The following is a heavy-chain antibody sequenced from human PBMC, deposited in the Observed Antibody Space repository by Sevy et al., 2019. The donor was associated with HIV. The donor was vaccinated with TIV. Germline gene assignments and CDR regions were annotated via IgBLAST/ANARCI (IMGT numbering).Heavy chain of an antibody. CDR3: AKAGTPYSSGGGF. CDR1: GFTFSSYA. CDR2: ISGSGGST. V-gene: IGHV3-23*01. Sequence: GSLRLSCAASGFTFSSYAISWVRQAPGKGLEWVSAISGSGGSTYYADSVKGRFTISRDNSKNTLYLQMNSLRAEDTAVYYCAKAGTPYSSGGGFWGQGTLVTVSS. D-gene: IGHD6-19*01. J-gene: IGHJ4*02.